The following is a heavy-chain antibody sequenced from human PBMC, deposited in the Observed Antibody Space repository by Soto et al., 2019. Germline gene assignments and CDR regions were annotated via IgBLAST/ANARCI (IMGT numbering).Heavy chain of an antibody. V-gene: IGHV3-30*18. CDR3: AKDGGIADQGYNWFVP. CDR1: GSIFSSGG. D-gene: IGHD6-13*01. J-gene: IGHJ5*02. Sequence: SLRHSFAAGGSIFSSGGLNLNRQAPGKGLEWVAVISYDGSNKYYADSVKGRFTISRDNAKNTLYLQMNSLRAEDTAVYYCAKDGGIADQGYNWFVPWGQGTLVTVSS. CDR2: ISYDGSNK.